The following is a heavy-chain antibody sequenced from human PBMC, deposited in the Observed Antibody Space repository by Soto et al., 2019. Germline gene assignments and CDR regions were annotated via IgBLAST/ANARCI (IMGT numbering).Heavy chain of an antibody. CDR2: ILPIFGTT. J-gene: IGHJ6*02. CDR1: GGTFNTYN. V-gene: IGHV1-69*01. Sequence: QVQLVQSGAEVKKPGSSVKVSCKASGGTFNTYNINWVRQAPGQGLEWMGGILPIFGTTNYAQRFQGRVTITSYDSTSTAYMELSSLRSEDTAVYYCARDETGASYYYYYGMDVWGQGTTVTVTS. CDR3: ARDETGASYYYYYGMDV. D-gene: IGHD7-27*01.